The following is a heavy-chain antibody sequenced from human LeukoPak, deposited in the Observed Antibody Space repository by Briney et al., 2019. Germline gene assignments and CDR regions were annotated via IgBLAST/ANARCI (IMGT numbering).Heavy chain of an antibody. CDR3: ARVQRGVRSPTDY. V-gene: IGHV3-23*01. Sequence: TGGSLRLSCAASGFTFSSYAMNCVRQAPGRGLEWVSTISCDGGTKYYADSVKGRFTISRDNSKSTLYLQMNSLRAEDTAVYYCARVQRGVRSPTDYWGQGTLVTVSS. D-gene: IGHD4-17*01. J-gene: IGHJ4*02. CDR1: GFTFSSYA. CDR2: ISCDGGTK.